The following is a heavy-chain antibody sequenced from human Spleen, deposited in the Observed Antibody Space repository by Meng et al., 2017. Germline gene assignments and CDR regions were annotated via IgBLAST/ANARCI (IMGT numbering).Heavy chain of an antibody. D-gene: IGHD4-17*01. J-gene: IGHJ4*02. CDR1: GGSFSDYY. Sequence: QVHLQQWGPGLLKPSETLSLTCVVSGGSFSDYYWSWIRQPPGKGLEWIGEINHSGSTNYNPSLESRATISVDTSKNQFSLKLSSVTAADTAVYYCARLTVTYFDYWGQGTLVTVSS. V-gene: IGHV4-34*01. CDR2: INHSGST. CDR3: ARLTVTYFDY.